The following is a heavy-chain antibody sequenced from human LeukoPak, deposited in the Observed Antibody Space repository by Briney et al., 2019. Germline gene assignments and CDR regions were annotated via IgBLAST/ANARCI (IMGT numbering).Heavy chain of an antibody. J-gene: IGHJ4*02. CDR3: ARDIPPFYGDYAAILDY. CDR2: IIPIFGTA. CDR1: GGTFSSYA. Sequence: ASVKVSCKASGGTFSSYAISWVRQAPGQGLEWMGGIIPIFGTANYAQKFQGRVTITADKSTSTAYMELSSLRAEDTAVYYCARDIPPFYGDYAAILDYWGQGTLVTVSS. D-gene: IGHD4-17*01. V-gene: IGHV1-69*06.